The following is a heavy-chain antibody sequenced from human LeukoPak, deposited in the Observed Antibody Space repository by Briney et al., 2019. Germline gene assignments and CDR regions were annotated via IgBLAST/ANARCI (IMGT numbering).Heavy chain of an antibody. D-gene: IGHD2-2*01. Sequence: KPSETLSITCAVYGGSFSGYYWSWIRQPPGKGLEWIGEINHSGSTNYNPSLKSRVTISVDTSKNQFSLKLSSVTAADTAVYYCARGDSVVPAAIGWFDPWGQGTLVTVSS. CDR3: ARGDSVVPAAIGWFDP. V-gene: IGHV4-34*01. J-gene: IGHJ5*02. CDR2: INHSGST. CDR1: GGSFSGYY.